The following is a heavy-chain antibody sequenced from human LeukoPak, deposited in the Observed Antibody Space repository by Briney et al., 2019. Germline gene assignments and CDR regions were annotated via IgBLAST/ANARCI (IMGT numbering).Heavy chain of an antibody. CDR3: ARLSRSSGGYPYVFDI. Sequence: SQALSLTCTVSGDSISNGDYYWSWIRQHPEKGLECIGHIYYSGATYYNPSLKSRLTISVDTPKSQFSLKLSSMTAADTAMYYCARLSRSSGGYPYVFDIWGQGIMVTVSS. CDR1: GDSISNGDYY. J-gene: IGHJ3*02. V-gene: IGHV4-30-4*08. CDR2: IYYSGAT. D-gene: IGHD2-15*01.